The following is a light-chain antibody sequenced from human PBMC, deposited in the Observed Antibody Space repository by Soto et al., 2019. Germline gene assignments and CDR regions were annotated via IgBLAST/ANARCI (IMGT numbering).Light chain of an antibody. V-gene: IGKV3-15*01. CDR1: QSVGSN. Sequence: EILLTQSPATLPVSPGERATLSCRASQSVGSNLAWFQQKPGQAPRLLIYCSSTTATAVPAGFSGSGSGADFTLPISTLQSADVAVYYCYQYTSWPPITFGQGTRLE. J-gene: IGKJ5*01. CDR3: YQYTSWPPIT. CDR2: CSS.